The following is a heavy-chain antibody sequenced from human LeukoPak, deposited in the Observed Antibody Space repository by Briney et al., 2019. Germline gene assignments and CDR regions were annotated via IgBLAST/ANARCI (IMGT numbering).Heavy chain of an antibody. Sequence: GGSLRLSCAASGFTFSSYAMSWVRQPPEKGLEWVSAISGSGTSTFYADSVQGRFTISRDNSRNTLFLQMNSLRAEDTAIYFCAKGAGSSWYVYWGQGTLVTVSS. D-gene: IGHD6-13*01. V-gene: IGHV3-23*01. CDR3: AKGAGSSWYVY. CDR1: GFTFSSYA. CDR2: ISGSGTST. J-gene: IGHJ4*02.